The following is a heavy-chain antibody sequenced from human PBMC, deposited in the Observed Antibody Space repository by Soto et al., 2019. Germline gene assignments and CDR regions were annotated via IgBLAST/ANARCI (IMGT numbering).Heavy chain of an antibody. CDR3: ARVGCSGGGCYGGFDP. Sequence: QVQLQESGPGLVKPSQTLSLTCTVSGGSMSSGGFYWSWIRQHPGKGLEWIGYISYSGTTHYNPSLKSRVTISIETSKNQFSLTVTSVTAADTAVYYGARVGCSGGGCYGGFDPWGQGTLVTVSS. CDR1: GGSMSSGGFY. V-gene: IGHV4-31*03. D-gene: IGHD2-15*01. J-gene: IGHJ5*02. CDR2: ISYSGTT.